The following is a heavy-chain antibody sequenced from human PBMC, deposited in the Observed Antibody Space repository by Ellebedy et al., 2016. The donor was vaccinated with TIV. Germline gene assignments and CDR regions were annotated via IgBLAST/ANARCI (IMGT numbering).Heavy chain of an antibody. CDR3: AKDLSSDYSSGWYDY. D-gene: IGHD6-19*01. Sequence: GESLKISCAASGFTFNKYAMNWVRQAPGKGLEWVSAISRTGGTTYYADSVKGRFTISRDNSKNTLYLQMNSLRAEDTAVYYCAKDLSSDYSSGWYDYWGQGTLVTVSS. CDR1: GFTFNKYA. J-gene: IGHJ4*02. V-gene: IGHV3-23*01. CDR2: ISRTGGTT.